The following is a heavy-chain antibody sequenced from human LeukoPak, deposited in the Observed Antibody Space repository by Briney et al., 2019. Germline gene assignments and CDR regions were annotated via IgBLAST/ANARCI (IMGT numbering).Heavy chain of an antibody. CDR3: ARHSIRGYSSVGAFDI. CDR1: GDSVSRNTAA. J-gene: IGHJ3*02. V-gene: IGHV6-1*01. CDR2: TYYRSKWYN. Sequence: SQTLSLTCAISGDSVSRNTAAWNRIRQSPSRGLEWLGRTYYRSKWYNDYAVSVESRITINPDTSKNQLSLQLNSVTPEDTAVYYCARHSIRGYSSVGAFDIWGQGTMVTVSS. D-gene: IGHD6-19*01.